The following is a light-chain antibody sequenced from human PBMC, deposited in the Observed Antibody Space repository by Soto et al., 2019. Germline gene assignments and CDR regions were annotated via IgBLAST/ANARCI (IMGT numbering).Light chain of an antibody. Sequence: QSALTQSASVSGAPGQSSTISCTGTSSDVGGYNYVSWYQQHPGKAPKLIIYDVSNRPSGVSTRFSGSKSGNTASLTISGLQAEDEGDYSCSSYTSTNSWVFGGGTKVTVL. V-gene: IGLV2-14*01. CDR2: DVS. CDR3: SSYTSTNSWV. J-gene: IGLJ3*02. CDR1: SSDVGGYNY.